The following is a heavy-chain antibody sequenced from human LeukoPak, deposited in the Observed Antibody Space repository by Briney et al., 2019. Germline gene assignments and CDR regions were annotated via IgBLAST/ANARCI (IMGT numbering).Heavy chain of an antibody. V-gene: IGHV4-4*07. D-gene: IGHD1-26*01. J-gene: IGHJ4*01. Sequence: SETLSLTSTVHVDSISSYYWSWIRQPAGKGLEWIGRIYTSGSTNYNASHKSRVSMSVDTSKNQFSLKLSSVTAADTAVFYCARENSGSYREFDYWGQGTLVTVSS. CDR3: ARENSGSYREFDY. CDR2: IYTSGST. CDR1: VDSISSYY.